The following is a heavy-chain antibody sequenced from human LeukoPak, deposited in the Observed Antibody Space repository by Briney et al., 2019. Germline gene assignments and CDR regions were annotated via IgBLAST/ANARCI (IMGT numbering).Heavy chain of an antibody. CDR2: IYYSGST. J-gene: IGHJ5*02. CDR3: ARSPRSYYGSGSYPKGTHFDP. V-gene: IGHV4-61*05. D-gene: IGHD3-10*01. CDR1: GGSISSSSYY. Sequence: SETQSLTCTVSGGSISSSSYYWGWIRQPPGKGLEWIGYIYYSGSTDYNPSLKSRVTISVDTSKNQFSLKLSSVTAADTAVYYCARSPRSYYGSGSYPKGTHFDPWGQGTLVTVSS.